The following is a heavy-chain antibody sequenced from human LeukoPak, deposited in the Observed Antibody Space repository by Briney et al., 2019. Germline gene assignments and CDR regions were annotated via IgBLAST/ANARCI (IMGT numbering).Heavy chain of an antibody. CDR3: ATGTRGGSWYGTTTTFDY. V-gene: IGHV1-24*01. CDR2: FDPEDGET. CDR1: GYTLTELS. D-gene: IGHD6-13*01. J-gene: IGHJ4*02. Sequence: ASVKVSCKVSGYTLTELSMHWVRQAPGKGLEWMGGFDPEDGETIYAQKFQGRVTMTEDTSTDTAYMELSSLRSEDTAVYYCATGTRGGSWYGTTTTFDYRGQGTLVTVSS.